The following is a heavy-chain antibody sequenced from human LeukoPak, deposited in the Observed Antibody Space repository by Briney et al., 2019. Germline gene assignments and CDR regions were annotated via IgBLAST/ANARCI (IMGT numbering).Heavy chain of an antibody. CDR1: GFTFSSYD. J-gene: IGHJ4*02. Sequence: GGSLRLSCAASGFTFSSYDMHWVRQGPGKGLEWVSAIGTAGDTYYPGSVKGRFTISRENAKNSLYLQMNSLRVGDTAVYYCARGLSSHFDYWGQGTLVTVSS. CDR3: ARGLSSHFDY. V-gene: IGHV3-13*04. D-gene: IGHD2/OR15-2a*01. CDR2: IGTAGDT.